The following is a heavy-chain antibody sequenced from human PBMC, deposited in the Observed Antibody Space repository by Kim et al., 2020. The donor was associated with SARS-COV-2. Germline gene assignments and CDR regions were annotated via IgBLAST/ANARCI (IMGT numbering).Heavy chain of an antibody. J-gene: IGHJ4*02. Sequence: PSLKSRVTISVDTSKNQFSLKLSSVTAADTAVYYCARVLDEGFLEYFDYWGQGTLVTVSS. V-gene: IGHV4-34*01. D-gene: IGHD3-3*01. CDR3: ARVLDEGFLEYFDY.